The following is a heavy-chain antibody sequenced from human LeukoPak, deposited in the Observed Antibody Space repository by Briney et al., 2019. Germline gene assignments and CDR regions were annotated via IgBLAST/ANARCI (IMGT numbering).Heavy chain of an antibody. Sequence: PGGSLRLSCAASGFIFSGYWMNWVRQAPGKGLEWVANIKQDGSEQHYVDSVRGRFTISRDNAKNSLYLQMNSLRVEDTAVYYCARDGFVGAADYCGQGTLVTVSS. CDR3: ARDGFVGAADY. V-gene: IGHV3-7*01. CDR2: IKQDGSEQ. CDR1: GFIFSGYW. D-gene: IGHD6-13*01. J-gene: IGHJ4*02.